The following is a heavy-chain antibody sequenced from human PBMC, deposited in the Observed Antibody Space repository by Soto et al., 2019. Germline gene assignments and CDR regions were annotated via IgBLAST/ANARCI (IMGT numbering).Heavy chain of an antibody. CDR3: ASHAGNYDFWSGYYTSSGYYGMDV. D-gene: IGHD3-3*01. Sequence: SVKVSCKASGGTFSSYAISWVRQAPGQGLEWMGGIIPIFGTANYAQKFQDRVTITADESTSTAYMELSSLRSEDTAVYYCASHAGNYDFWSGYYTSSGYYGMDVWGQGTTVTVSS. CDR1: GGTFSSYA. J-gene: IGHJ6*02. V-gene: IGHV1-69*13. CDR2: IIPIFGTA.